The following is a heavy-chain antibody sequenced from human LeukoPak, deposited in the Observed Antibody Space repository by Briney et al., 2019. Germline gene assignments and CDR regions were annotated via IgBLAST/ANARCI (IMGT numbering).Heavy chain of an antibody. CDR1: GGSISSSSYY. Sequence: SETLSLTCTVSGGSISSSSYYWGWIRQPPGKGLEWIGSIYYSGSTYYNPSLTGPVTLSVDTSKNQFSLKLSSVTAADTAVYYCARGRQDVTMIVVVMTAVSYYLDVWGKGTTVTVS. J-gene: IGHJ6*03. D-gene: IGHD3-22*01. CDR3: ARGRQDVTMIVVVMTAVSYYLDV. V-gene: IGHV4-39*07. CDR2: IYYSGST.